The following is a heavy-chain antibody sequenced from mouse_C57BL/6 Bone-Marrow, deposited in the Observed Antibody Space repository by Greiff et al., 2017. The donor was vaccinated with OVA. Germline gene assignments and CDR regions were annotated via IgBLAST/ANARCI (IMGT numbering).Heavy chain of an antibody. CDR2: IYPGSGST. J-gene: IGHJ4*01. CDR1: GYTFTSYW. CDR3: ARGTAQATRYYAMDY. Sequence: QVQLQQPGAELVKPGASVKMSCKASGYTFTSYWITWVKQRPGQGLEWIGDIYPGSGSTNYNEKFKSKATLTVDTSSSTAYMQLSSLTSEDSAVYYCARGTAQATRYYAMDYWGQGTSVTVSS. V-gene: IGHV1-55*01. D-gene: IGHD3-2*02.